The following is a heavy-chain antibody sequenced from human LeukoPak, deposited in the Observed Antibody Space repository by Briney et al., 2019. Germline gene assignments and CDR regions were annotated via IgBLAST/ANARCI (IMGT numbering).Heavy chain of an antibody. V-gene: IGHV1-46*01. Sequence: EASVKVSCKASGYTFTSYYIHWVRQAPGQGLEWMGIINPSGGSTSYAQKFQDRVTMTRDTSTSTVYMELSSLRSEDTAVYYCARVEKSYYDTNAMSFDNWGQGTLVTVSS. J-gene: IGHJ4*02. CDR1: GYTFTSYY. CDR3: ARVEKSYYDTNAMSFDN. D-gene: IGHD3-22*01. CDR2: INPSGGST.